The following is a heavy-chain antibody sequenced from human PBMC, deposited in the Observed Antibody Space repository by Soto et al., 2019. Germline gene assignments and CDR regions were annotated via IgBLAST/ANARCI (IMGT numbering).Heavy chain of an antibody. D-gene: IGHD3-16*01. CDR3: AKAYFVWSSEQPYYFDY. V-gene: IGHV3-23*01. CDR2: ISGSGGRS. Sequence: EVQLLDSGGGLVQPGGSLRLSCAASGFTFSNYAMTWVRQGPGKGLEWVSGISGSGGRSYYADSVKGRFTISRDNSKSTLYVQMNSLSAEDTAVYYCAKAYFVWSSEQPYYFDYWGQGTLVTVSS. CDR1: GFTFSNYA. J-gene: IGHJ4*02.